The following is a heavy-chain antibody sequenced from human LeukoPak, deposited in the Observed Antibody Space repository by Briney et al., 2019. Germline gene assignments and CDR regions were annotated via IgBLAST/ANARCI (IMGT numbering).Heavy chain of an antibody. CDR2: IYPGDSDT. CDR1: GYSFTSYW. CDR3: ARRGYCSSTSCSPFDY. J-gene: IGHJ4*02. D-gene: IGHD2-2*01. V-gene: IGHV5-51*01. Sequence: KLGESLRISCKGSGYSFTSYWIGWVRQMPGKGLEWMGIIYPGDSDTRYSPSFQGQVTISADKSISTAYLQWSSLKASDTAMYYCARRGYCSSTSCSPFDYWGQGTLVTVSS.